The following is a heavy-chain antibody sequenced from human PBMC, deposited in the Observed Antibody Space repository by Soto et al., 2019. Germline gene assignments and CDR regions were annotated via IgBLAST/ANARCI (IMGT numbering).Heavy chain of an antibody. Sequence: QVQLQESGPGLVTPSEALSLTCTGSGGYISSYYWTWIRQHPGKGLEWIGFMYNSGSTHYNPSLKSRVTISLDTSKNQFSLNLRSVTAADTAVYYCASMGYHYGSVSYPRDYWGQGTLVTVSS. CDR3: ASMGYHYGSVSYPRDY. V-gene: IGHV4-59*08. D-gene: IGHD3-10*01. J-gene: IGHJ4*02. CDR1: GGYISSYY. CDR2: MYNSGST.